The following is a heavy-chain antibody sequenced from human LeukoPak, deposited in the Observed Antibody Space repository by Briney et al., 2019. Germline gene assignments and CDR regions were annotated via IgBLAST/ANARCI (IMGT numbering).Heavy chain of an antibody. D-gene: IGHD5-12*01. CDR1: PFTFSSYG. J-gene: IGHJ4*02. V-gene: IGHV3-30*02. Sequence: GGSLRLSCAASPFTFSSYGMHWVRQAPGKGLEWVAYIQYDGSNQQYADSVKGRFSISRDSSKNILYLQMNSLRAEDTAVYYCARARPSMWIDYWGQGTLVTVSS. CDR3: ARARPSMWIDY. CDR2: IQYDGSNQ.